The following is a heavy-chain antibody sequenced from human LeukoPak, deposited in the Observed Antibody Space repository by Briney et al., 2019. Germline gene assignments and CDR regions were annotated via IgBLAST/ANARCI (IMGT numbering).Heavy chain of an antibody. D-gene: IGHD1-1*01. CDR3: ATVGTTGNRPDY. V-gene: IGHV3-15*01. J-gene: IGHJ4*02. CDR1: GFIFSKVW. CDR2: IKTKTGGEKA. Sequence: GGSMSLSWAASGFIFSKVWLSWVRPVAGKGRGWVGHIKTKTGGEKADYVAPIKGRFSITRDDSKNTVYLQLSSLETEATAVYFCATVGTTGNRPDYWGQGALVTVSS.